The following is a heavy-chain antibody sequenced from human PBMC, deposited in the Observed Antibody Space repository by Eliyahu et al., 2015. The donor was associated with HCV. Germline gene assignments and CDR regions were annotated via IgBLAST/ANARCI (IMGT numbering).Heavy chain of an antibody. D-gene: IGHD3-10*01. V-gene: IGHV3-9*01. CDR3: ARTRDYYGSGSYIDY. Sequence: EVQLVESGGGLVQPGRSLRLSCAASGXPFDXYAMXWVRXXPGKGVXWVSXISWNSGSIGYADSVKGRFTISRDNAKNSLYLQMNSLRAEDTALYYCARTRDYYGSGSYIDYWGQGTLVTVSS. J-gene: IGHJ4*02. CDR2: ISWNSGSI. CDR1: GXPFDXYA.